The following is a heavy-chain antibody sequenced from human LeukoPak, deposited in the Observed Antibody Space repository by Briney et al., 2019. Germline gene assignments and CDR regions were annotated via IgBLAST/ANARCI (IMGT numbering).Heavy chain of an antibody. D-gene: IGHD3-3*01. Sequence: GGSLRLSCAASGFTFSSYWMSWVRQAPGKGLEWVANIKQDGSEKYYVDSVKGRFTISRDNAKNSLYLQMNSLRAEDTAVYYCAVRLEWSPFYYYYGMDVWGQGTTVTVSS. CDR2: IKQDGSEK. CDR1: GFTFSSYW. CDR3: AVRLEWSPFYYYYGMDV. V-gene: IGHV3-7*01. J-gene: IGHJ6*02.